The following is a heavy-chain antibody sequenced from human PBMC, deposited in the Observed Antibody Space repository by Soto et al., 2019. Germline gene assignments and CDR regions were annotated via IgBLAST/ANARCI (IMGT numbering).Heavy chain of an antibody. CDR2: ISYDGSNK. CDR1: GFTFSSYG. CDR3: GKVGSSSSGPLEY. D-gene: IGHD6-6*01. J-gene: IGHJ4*02. V-gene: IGHV3-30*18. Sequence: PGGSLRLSCAASGFTFSSYGMHWVRQAPGKGLEWVAVISYDGSNKYYADSVKGRFTISRDNSKNTLYLQMNSLRAEDTAVYYCGKVGSSSSGPLEYWGQGALVTV.